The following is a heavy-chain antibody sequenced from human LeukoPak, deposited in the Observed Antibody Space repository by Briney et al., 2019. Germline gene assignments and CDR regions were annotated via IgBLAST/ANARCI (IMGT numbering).Heavy chain of an antibody. J-gene: IGHJ4*02. CDR1: GFTFSNAW. V-gene: IGHV3-15*01. D-gene: IGHD2-2*01. CDR2: IKSKTDGGTT. CDR3: TTDRGCSSTSCYG. Sequence: KPGGSLRLSCAASGFTFSNAWMSWVRQAPGKGLEWVGRIKSKTDGGTTDYAAPVKGRFTISRDDSKNTLYLQMNSLKTEDTAVYYCTTDRGCSSTSCYGWGQGTLVTVSS.